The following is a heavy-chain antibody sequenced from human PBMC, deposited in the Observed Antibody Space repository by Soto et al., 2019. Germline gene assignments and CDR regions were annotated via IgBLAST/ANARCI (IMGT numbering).Heavy chain of an antibody. CDR1: GYTFTGYY. CDR3: ATEIVVVVAATPPGCMDV. J-gene: IGHJ6*02. CDR2: INPNSGGT. Sequence: ASVKVSCKASGYTFTGYYMHWVRQAPGQGLEWMGWINPNSGGTNYAQKFQGRVTMTRDTSISTAYMELSRLRSDDTAVYYCATEIVVVVAATPPGCMDVWGQVTTVTVSS. D-gene: IGHD2-15*01. V-gene: IGHV1-2*02.